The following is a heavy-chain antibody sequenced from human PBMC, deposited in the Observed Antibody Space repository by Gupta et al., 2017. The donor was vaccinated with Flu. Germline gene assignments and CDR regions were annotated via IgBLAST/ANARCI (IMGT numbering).Heavy chain of an antibody. CDR2: VNHRGDT. Sequence: VQLQQWGAGLLKASETLSLTCGVYGESLSAYYWSWIRQPPGKGLEWIGEVNHRGDTNYNPSLKSRVTMSADTSKNQFSLKLSSVTAADTAVYYCARWSGWGPNWFDPWGQGTLVIVSS. CDR1: GESLSAYY. CDR3: ARWSGWGPNWFDP. V-gene: IGHV4-34*01. D-gene: IGHD3-3*01. J-gene: IGHJ5*02.